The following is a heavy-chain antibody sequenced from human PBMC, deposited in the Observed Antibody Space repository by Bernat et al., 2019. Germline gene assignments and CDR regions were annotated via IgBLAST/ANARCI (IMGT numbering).Heavy chain of an antibody. J-gene: IGHJ3*01. CDR3: STLPSGELEQAV. CDR1: GFTFSSYA. D-gene: IGHD1/OR15-1a*01. CDR2: ISGSGGST. V-gene: IGHV3-23*04. Sequence: EVQLVESGGGLVQPGGSLRLSCAASGFTFSSYAMSWVRQAPGKGLEWVSAISGSGGSTYYADSVKGRFTISRDNSKNTLYLQMNSLRAEDTAVYYCSTLPSGELEQAVWGQGTMVTVSS.